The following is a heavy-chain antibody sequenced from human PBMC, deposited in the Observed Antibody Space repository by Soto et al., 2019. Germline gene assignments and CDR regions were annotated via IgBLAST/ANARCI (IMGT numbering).Heavy chain of an antibody. V-gene: IGHV3-15*01. CDR3: TTDAVVPAAVRFDP. CDR2: IKSKTDGGTT. CDR1: GFTFSNAW. D-gene: IGHD2-2*01. Sequence: EVQLVESGGGLVKPGGSLRLSCAASGFTFSNAWMSWVRQAPGKGLEWVGRIKSKTDGGTTDYAAPVKGRFTISRDDSKNTLYLQMNSLKTEDTAVYYCTTDAVVPAAVRFDPWGQGTLVTVSS. J-gene: IGHJ5*02.